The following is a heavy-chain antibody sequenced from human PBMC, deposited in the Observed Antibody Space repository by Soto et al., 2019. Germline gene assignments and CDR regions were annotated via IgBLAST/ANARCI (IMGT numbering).Heavy chain of an antibody. Sequence: GGSLRLSCAASGFTFSSYAMSWVRQAPGKGLEWVSAISGSGGSTYYADSVKGRFTISRDDSENTVFLQMNSLKTEDTAVYYCATGGYYPDYWGQGTLVTVSS. D-gene: IGHD3-10*01. J-gene: IGHJ4*02. CDR2: ISGSGGST. CDR1: GFTFSSYA. CDR3: ATGGYYPDY. V-gene: IGHV3-23*01.